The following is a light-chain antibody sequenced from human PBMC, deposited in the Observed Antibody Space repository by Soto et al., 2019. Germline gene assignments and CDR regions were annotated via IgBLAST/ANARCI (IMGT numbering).Light chain of an antibody. CDR1: QSISSY. Sequence: LCASVGDRVTITCRASQSISSYLNWYQHKPGKAPKLLIYAASTLQSWVPSRFSGSGSGTDFTLTISSVQPEDCVPYYCQLIHSLPRPFGQGTKVDIK. V-gene: IGKV1-39*01. J-gene: IGKJ1*01. CDR3: QLIHSLPRP. CDR2: AAS.